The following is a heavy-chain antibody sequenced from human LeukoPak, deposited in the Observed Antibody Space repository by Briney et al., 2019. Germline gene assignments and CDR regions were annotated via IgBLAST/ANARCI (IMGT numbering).Heavy chain of an antibody. CDR3: ASYSYYYDSSGYFDY. Sequence: SETLSLTCTVSGGSISSYYWSWIRQPPGKGLEWIGYIYYSGSTNYNPSLKSRVTISVDTSKNQFSLKLSSVTAADTAVYYCASYSYYYDSSGYFDYWGQGALVTVSS. V-gene: IGHV4-59*01. D-gene: IGHD3-22*01. CDR2: IYYSGST. J-gene: IGHJ4*02. CDR1: GGSISSYY.